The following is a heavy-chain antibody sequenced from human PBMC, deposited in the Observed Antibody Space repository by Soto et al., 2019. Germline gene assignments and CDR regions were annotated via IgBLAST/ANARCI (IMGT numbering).Heavy chain of an antibody. D-gene: IGHD1-26*01. CDR2: IYYSGEN. CDR1: GGSISSTDYY. J-gene: IGHJ4*02. V-gene: IGHV4-39*01. Sequence: SETLSLTCTVSGGSISSTDYYWGWIRQPPGKGLEWIGSIYYSGENFYNPSLKSRVTISVDTSKNQFSLRVSSVTAADTAVYYCARRGYYPTTKIYPTSRFWGQGTLVTVYS. CDR3: ARRGYYPTTKIYPTSRF.